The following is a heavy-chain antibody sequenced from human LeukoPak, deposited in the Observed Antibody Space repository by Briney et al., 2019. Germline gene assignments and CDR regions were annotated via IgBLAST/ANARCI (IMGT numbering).Heavy chain of an antibody. CDR3: TSPPQLGYCSGGSCHDY. CDR1: GFTFSGSA. V-gene: IGHV3-73*01. D-gene: IGHD2-15*01. J-gene: IGHJ4*02. CDR2: IRSKANSYAT. Sequence: GGSLRLSCAASGFTFSGSAMHWVRQASGKGLEWVGRIRSKANSYATAYAASVKVRFTISRDDSKNTAYLQMNSLKTEDTAVYYCTSPPQLGYCSGGSCHDYWGQGTLVTVSS.